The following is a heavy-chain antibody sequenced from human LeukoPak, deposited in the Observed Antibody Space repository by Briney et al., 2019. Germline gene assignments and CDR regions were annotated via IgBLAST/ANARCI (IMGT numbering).Heavy chain of an antibody. Sequence: ASVKVSCKASGYTFTGYYIHWVRQAPGQGLEWMGWINPNRGGTNSVQKFQGRVTMTRDTSITTAYMELSRLRSDDTAVYFCARGYCTSTSCYFFDHWGQGTLVTVSS. CDR3: ARGYCTSTSCYFFDH. D-gene: IGHD2-2*01. J-gene: IGHJ4*02. V-gene: IGHV1-2*02. CDR2: INPNRGGT. CDR1: GYTFTGYY.